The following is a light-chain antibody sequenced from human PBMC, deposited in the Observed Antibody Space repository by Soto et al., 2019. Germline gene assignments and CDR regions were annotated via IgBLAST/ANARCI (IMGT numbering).Light chain of an antibody. V-gene: IGKV2-30*02. CDR3: MQGTHWPWT. CDR2: EVS. Sequence: DVVMTQSPLSLPVTLGQPASISSSSSQALIHSEEKTSLGGFQQRPGQSQRRLIYEVSDRDSGVPDRFTGSGTGTDFPLKISRVEAEDVGVYYCMQGTHWPWTFGQGTEVEIK. J-gene: IGKJ1*01. CDR1: QALIHSEEKTS.